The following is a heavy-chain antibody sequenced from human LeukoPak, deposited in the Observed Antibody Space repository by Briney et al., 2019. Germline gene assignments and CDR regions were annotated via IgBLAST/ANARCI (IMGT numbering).Heavy chain of an antibody. J-gene: IGHJ6*02. V-gene: IGHV3-7*03. Sequence: GGSLRLSCAASGFTFSSYWMNWARQAPGKGLEWVASINHNGNVNYYVDSVKGRFTISRDNAKNSLYLQMSNLRAEDTAVYFCARGGGLDVWGQGATVTVSS. CDR2: INHNGNVN. D-gene: IGHD3-16*01. CDR1: GFTFSSYW. CDR3: ARGGGLDV.